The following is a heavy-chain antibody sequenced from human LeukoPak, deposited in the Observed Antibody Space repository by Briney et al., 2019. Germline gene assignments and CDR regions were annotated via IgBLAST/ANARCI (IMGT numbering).Heavy chain of an antibody. J-gene: IGHJ4*02. D-gene: IGHD2-21*01. CDR2: IFSGGST. V-gene: IGHV3-66*02. CDR3: ARGEADY. Sequence: PGGSLRLSCAASGFTFSSYSMNWVRQAPGKGLEWVSVIFSGGSTYHADSVKGRFTISRDNSKNTLYLQMDSLRAEDTAVYYCARGEADYWGQGTLVTVSS. CDR1: GFTFSSYS.